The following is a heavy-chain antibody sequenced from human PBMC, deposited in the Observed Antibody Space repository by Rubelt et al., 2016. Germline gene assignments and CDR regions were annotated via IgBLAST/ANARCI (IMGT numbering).Heavy chain of an antibody. CDR2: IYYSGST. V-gene: IGHV4-59*01. CDR1: GGSISSYY. CDR3: ARGTGNLDY. Sequence: QVQLQESGPGLVKPSETLSLTCTVSGGSISSYYWSWIRQPPGKGLEWIGFIYYSGSTNYNPSLKSRVTIAVDTSKNQFSLKLSSVTAADTAVYYCARGTGNLDYWGQGTLVTVSS. J-gene: IGHJ4*02. D-gene: IGHD1-1*01.